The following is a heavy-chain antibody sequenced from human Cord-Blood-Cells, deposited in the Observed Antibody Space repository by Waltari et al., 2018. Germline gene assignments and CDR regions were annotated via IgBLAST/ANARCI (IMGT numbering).Heavy chain of an antibody. CDR3: ARDLIAARPDYYYYGMDV. D-gene: IGHD6-6*01. CDR1: GYTFTSYA. V-gene: IGHV1-3*01. CDR2: INAGNGNT. J-gene: IGHJ6*02. Sequence: QVQLVQSGAEVKKPGASVKVSCKASGYTFTSYAMHWVRQAPGQRLEWMGWINAGNGNTKYSQKFQSRVTITRDTSASTAYMELSSLRSEDTAVYYCARDLIAARPDYYYYGMDVWGQGTTVTVSS.